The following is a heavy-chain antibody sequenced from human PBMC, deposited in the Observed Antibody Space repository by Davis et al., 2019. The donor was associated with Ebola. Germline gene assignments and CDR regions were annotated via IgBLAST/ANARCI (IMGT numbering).Heavy chain of an antibody. CDR2: IRSKANNYAT. D-gene: IGHD3-22*01. CDR3: TSLVYYYDRSGYYLHYFDY. CDR1: GFTFSGSA. J-gene: IGHJ4*02. V-gene: IGHV3-73*01. Sequence: GESLKISCAASGFTFSGSAMHWVRQASGKGLEWVGRIRSKANNYATAYAASVKGRFTISRDDSKNTAYLQMNSLKTEDTAVYYCTSLVYYYDRSGYYLHYFDYWGQGTLVTVSS.